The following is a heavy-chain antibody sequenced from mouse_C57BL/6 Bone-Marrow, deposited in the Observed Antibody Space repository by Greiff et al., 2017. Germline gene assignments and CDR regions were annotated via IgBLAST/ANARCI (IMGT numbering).Heavy chain of an antibody. Sequence: EVQLQQSGPELVKPGASVKIPCKASGYTFTDYNMDWVKQSHGKSLEWIGDINPNNGGTIYNQKFKGKATLTVDKSSSTAYMELRSRTSEDTAGYYCARAITTVVALYAMDYWGQGTSVTGYS. J-gene: IGHJ4*01. V-gene: IGHV1-18*01. CDR1: GYTFTDYN. CDR2: INPNNGGT. D-gene: IGHD1-1*01. CDR3: ARAITTVVALYAMDY.